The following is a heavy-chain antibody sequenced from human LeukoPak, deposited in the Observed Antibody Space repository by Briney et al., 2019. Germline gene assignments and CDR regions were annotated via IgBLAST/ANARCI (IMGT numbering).Heavy chain of an antibody. CDR1: GGSISSYY. CDR3: ARNRYCSGGSCFYYFDY. Sequence: SETLSLTCTVSGGSISSYYWSWIRQPPGKGLEWIGRIYYSGSTNYNPSLKSRVTISVDTSKNQFSLKLSSVTAADTAVYYCARNRYCSGGSCFYYFDYWGQGTLVTVSS. V-gene: IGHV4-59*08. D-gene: IGHD2-15*01. J-gene: IGHJ4*02. CDR2: IYYSGST.